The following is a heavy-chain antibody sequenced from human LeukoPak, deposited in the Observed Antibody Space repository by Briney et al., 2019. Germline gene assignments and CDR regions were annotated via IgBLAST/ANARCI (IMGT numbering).Heavy chain of an antibody. D-gene: IGHD2-21*02. CDR2: IYTSGST. J-gene: IGHJ4*02. V-gene: IGHV4-4*09. CDR1: GGSISSYY. CDR3: ARRNCYSDCYFDY. Sequence: SETLSLTCTVSGGSISSYYWSWIRQPPGKGLEWIGYIYTSGSTNYNPSLKSRVTVSVDTSKNQFSLKLSSVTAADTAVYYCARRNCYSDCYFDYWGQGTLVTDSS.